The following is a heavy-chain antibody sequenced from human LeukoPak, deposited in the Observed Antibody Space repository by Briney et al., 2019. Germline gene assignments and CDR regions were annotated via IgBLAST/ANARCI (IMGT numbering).Heavy chain of an antibody. V-gene: IGHV3-7*01. CDR1: AFTFSSYW. CDR3: ARAARDYDYVWGSYRYPYYFDY. Sequence: PEVSLRITYVPSAFTFSSYWMSWVGQDPGKGLEWVSNIKQDGREKYYVDSVKGRFTISRDNAKNSLYLQMNSLRAEDTAVYYCARAARDYDYVWGSYRYPYYFDYWGQGTLVTVSS. J-gene: IGHJ4*02. D-gene: IGHD3-16*02. CDR2: IKQDGREK.